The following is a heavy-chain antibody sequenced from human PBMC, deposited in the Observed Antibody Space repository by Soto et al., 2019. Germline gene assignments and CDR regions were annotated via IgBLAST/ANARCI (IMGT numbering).Heavy chain of an antibody. J-gene: IGHJ6*02. Sequence: SETLSLTCTVSGGSVSSDTHYWSWIRQPPGKRLEWIGFIYSSGSTNYNPSLKSRVTMSVDTSKNQFSLKLRSVIVADTAVYYCARDRVGATYYYYGMDVWGQGTTVTVSS. CDR3: ARDRVGATYYYYGMDV. D-gene: IGHD1-26*01. CDR1: GGSVSSDTHY. CDR2: IYSSGST. V-gene: IGHV4-61*01.